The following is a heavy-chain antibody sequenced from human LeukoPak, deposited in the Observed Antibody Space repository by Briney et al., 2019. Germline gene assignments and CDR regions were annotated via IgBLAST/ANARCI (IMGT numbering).Heavy chain of an antibody. CDR2: IYSGGST. V-gene: IGHV3-66*01. J-gene: IGHJ4*02. CDR3: ARDQRGYYDSSGSRQPSLDY. Sequence: PGGSLRLPCAASGFTFNDYAMHWVRQAPGKGLEWVSVIYSGGSTYYADSVKGRFTISRDNSKNTLYLQMNSLRAEDTAVYYCARDQRGYYDSSGSRQPSLDYWGQGTLVTVSS. CDR1: GFTFNDYA. D-gene: IGHD3-22*01.